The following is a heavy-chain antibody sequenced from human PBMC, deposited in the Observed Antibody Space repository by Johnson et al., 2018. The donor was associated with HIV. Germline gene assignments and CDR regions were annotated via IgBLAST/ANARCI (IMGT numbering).Heavy chain of an antibody. CDR3: AREYYDSSGYYYGGVSAFDI. Sequence: QVQLVESGGGVVQPGRSLRLSCAASGFTFSSYAMHWVRQAPGKGLEWVAVISYDGSNKYYADSVKGRFTISRDNSKNTLYLQMNSLRAEDTAVYYCAREYYDSSGYYYGGVSAFDIWGHGTMVTVSS. V-gene: IGHV3-30-3*01. CDR1: GFTFSSYA. CDR2: ISYDGSNK. D-gene: IGHD3-22*01. J-gene: IGHJ3*02.